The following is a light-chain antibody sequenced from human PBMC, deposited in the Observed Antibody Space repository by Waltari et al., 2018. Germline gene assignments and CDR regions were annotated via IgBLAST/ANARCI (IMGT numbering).Light chain of an antibody. Sequence: DIQMTQTPSSLSAFVGDRVTITCRASQSIGRLLNWYQQKPGRAPKLLLFAAFSLQSGVPSRVSGSDGGYVRDIILTINSLQPEDFATYYCQQSYSIPRTFGQGTRVEPK. J-gene: IGKJ1*01. CDR3: QQSYSIPRT. CDR1: QSIGRL. V-gene: IGKV1-39*01. CDR2: AAF.